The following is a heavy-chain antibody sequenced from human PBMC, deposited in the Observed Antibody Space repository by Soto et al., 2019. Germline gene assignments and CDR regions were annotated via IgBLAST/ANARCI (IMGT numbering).Heavy chain of an antibody. CDR1: GGSFSGYY. CDR3: ARSGYYYDSSGYKPFGMDV. V-gene: IGHV4-34*01. J-gene: IGHJ6*02. D-gene: IGHD3-22*01. CDR2: INHSRST. Sequence: ETLSLTCAVYGGSFSGYYWSWIRQPPGKGLECIGEINHSRSTNYNPSLKSRVTISVDTSKNQFSLKLSSVTAADTAVYYCARSGYYYDSSGYKPFGMDVWGQGTTVTVSS.